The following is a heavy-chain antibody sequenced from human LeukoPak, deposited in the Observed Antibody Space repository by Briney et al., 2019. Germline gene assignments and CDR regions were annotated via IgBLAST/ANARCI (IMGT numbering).Heavy chain of an antibody. CDR3: AKNTILVATEN. D-gene: IGHD5-12*01. Sequence: GGSLRLSCAASGFAVSDYYMSWVRPAPGKGLEWVSVIYRGGDTYYADSVKGRFTISRDDSKNTVNLQMNSLRAEDTAFYYCAKNTILVATENWGQGTLVTVSS. CDR1: GFAVSDYY. CDR2: IYRGGDT. V-gene: IGHV3-53*01. J-gene: IGHJ4*02.